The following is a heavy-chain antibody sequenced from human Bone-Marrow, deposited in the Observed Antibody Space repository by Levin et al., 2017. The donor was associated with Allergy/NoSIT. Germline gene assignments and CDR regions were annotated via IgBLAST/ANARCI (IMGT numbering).Heavy chain of an antibody. V-gene: IGHV3-30-3*01. J-gene: IGHJ6*02. D-gene: IGHD2/OR15-2a*01. CDR1: GFPFGDSG. Sequence: GESLKISCAGSGFPFGDSGIHWVRQAPDKRLEWVATTSKDGSNKYYADSVQGRFTISKDNSKKTLDLEMHSLRPDDTAVYYCARVPQFYAMDVWGQGTTVTVSS. CDR3: ARVPQFYAMDV. CDR2: TSKDGSNK.